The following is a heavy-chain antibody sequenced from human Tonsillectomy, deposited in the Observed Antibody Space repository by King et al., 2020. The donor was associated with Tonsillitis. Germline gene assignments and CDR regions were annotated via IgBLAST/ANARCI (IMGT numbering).Heavy chain of an antibody. CDR1: GFSFSDYY. CDR3: ARRNTYNTLTTFRGGMDV. D-gene: IGHD3-9*01. Sequence: VQLVESGGGLVKPGGSLRLSCAASGFSFSDYYMNWIRQAPGKGLEWVSFISDTGIYTNYADSVTGRFTISRDNAKNSLYLQMNSLRAEDTAVYYCARRNTYNTLTTFRGGMDVWGQGTTVTVSS. CDR2: ISDTGIYT. V-gene: IGHV3-11*06. J-gene: IGHJ6*02.